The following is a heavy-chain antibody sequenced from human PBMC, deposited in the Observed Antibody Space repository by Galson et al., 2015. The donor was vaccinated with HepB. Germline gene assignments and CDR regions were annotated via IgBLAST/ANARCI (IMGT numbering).Heavy chain of an antibody. CDR1: GFTFSDHY. CDR2: IRRETNSYTT. J-gene: IGHJ4*02. Sequence: SLRLSCAASGFTFSDHYMDWVRQTPGKGLEWVGRIRRETNSYTTEYATSVQGRFTISRDDSKNSLHLQMNSLKTEGTAVYYCVRVFSGSLGALDYWGQGTLVTVSA. CDR3: VRVFSGSLGALDY. D-gene: IGHD3-10*01. V-gene: IGHV3-72*01.